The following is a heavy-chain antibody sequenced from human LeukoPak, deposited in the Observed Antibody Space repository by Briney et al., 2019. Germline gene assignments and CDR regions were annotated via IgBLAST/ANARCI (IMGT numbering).Heavy chain of an antibody. D-gene: IGHD3-9*01. CDR3: ARHVWLQPFDY. Sequence: SETLSLTCSVSGGSMNSYYWSWIRQSPGKGLEWIGYIYYSGSTNYNPSLKSRVTISVDTSKNQFSLKLSSVTAADTAVYYCARHVWLQPFDYWGRGTLITVSS. CDR2: IYYSGST. J-gene: IGHJ4*02. CDR1: GGSMNSYY. V-gene: IGHV4-59*08.